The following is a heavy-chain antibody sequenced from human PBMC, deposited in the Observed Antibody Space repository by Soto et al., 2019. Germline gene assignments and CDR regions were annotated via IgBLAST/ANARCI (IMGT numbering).Heavy chain of an antibody. CDR3: ARGAPNSKGLYWFYP. D-gene: IGHD7-27*01. CDR2: ICRSGST. Sequence: KTSETLSLTCAVSSYSISSDYYWGWIRQPPGKGLEWIGSICRSGSTYYNPSLKSRVSISIDTSKNQSSLKLTSVTAADTAVYYCARGAPNSKGLYWFYPWGQGTLVTVSS. CDR1: SYSISSDYY. V-gene: IGHV4-38-2*01. J-gene: IGHJ5*02.